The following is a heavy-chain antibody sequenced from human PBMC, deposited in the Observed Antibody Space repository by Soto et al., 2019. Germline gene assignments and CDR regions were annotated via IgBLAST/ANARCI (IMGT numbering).Heavy chain of an antibody. CDR1: ESSINSNYY. CDR2: IHHSGTT. D-gene: IGHD4-17*01. J-gene: IGHJ4*02. Sequence: PSETLSLTCGASESSINSNYYWLWIRQPPGKGLEWIGAIHHSGTTYYTPSLKSRVTISMDTSKNHFSLRLPSVTAADTAIYYCGRGLYGGNFDYWGQGTPVTVSS. CDR3: GRGLYGGNFDY. V-gene: IGHV4-38-2*01.